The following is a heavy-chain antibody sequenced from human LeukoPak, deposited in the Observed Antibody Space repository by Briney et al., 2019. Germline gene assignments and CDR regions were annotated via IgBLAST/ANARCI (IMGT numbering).Heavy chain of an antibody. D-gene: IGHD6-13*01. V-gene: IGHV3-33*01. CDR3: ARDGGRDSTYWYYY. J-gene: IGHJ4*02. CDR1: GFDLSDYA. Sequence: GGSLRLSCAASGFDLSDYAMHWVRQSPAKGLEWVAVIWYDGSETYSADSVKGRFTISRDNGENSLYLQMNSLRDEDTAVYYCARDGGRDSTYWYYYWGQGTLVTVSS. CDR2: IWYDGSET.